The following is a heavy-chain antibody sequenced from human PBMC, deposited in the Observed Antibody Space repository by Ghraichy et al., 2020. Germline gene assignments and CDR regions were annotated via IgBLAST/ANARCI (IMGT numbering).Heavy chain of an antibody. J-gene: IGHJ3*02. V-gene: IGHV3-33*01. CDR1: GFTFSSYG. CDR2: IWKYGSNK. Sequence: AGSLRLSCAASGFTFSSYGMHWVRQAPGKGLKWVAVIWKYGSNKYYADSVKGRFTISRDNSKNTLYLQMNSLRAEDTAVYYCAREEGDIVVVPAAMSAFDIWGQGTMVTVSS. D-gene: IGHD2-2*01. CDR3: AREEGDIVVVPAAMSAFDI.